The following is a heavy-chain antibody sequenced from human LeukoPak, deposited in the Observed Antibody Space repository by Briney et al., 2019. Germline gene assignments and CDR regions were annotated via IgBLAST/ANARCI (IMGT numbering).Heavy chain of an antibody. D-gene: IGHD6-13*01. CDR2: IYYSGST. Sequence: PSETLSLTCTVSGGSISSIGYYWGWIRQPPGKGLEWIGSIYYSGSTYYNPSLKSRVTISVDTSKNQFSLKLSSVTAADTAVYYCARWAAAGTHHFDYWGRGTLVTVSS. V-gene: IGHV4-39*01. J-gene: IGHJ4*02. CDR3: ARWAAAGTHHFDY. CDR1: GGSISSIGYY.